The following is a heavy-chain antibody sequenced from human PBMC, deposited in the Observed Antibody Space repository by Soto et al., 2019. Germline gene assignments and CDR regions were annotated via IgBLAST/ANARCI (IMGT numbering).Heavy chain of an antibody. J-gene: IGHJ4*02. D-gene: IGHD2-15*01. V-gene: IGHV4-30-2*01. Sequence: QLQLQESGSGLVKPSQTLSLTCAVSGGSISSGCYSWSWIRQPPGKVLEWIGYIYHSGSTYYNPSLQSRATISVDRSKNQFSRNLTSVTAAYTAVSSCARGGGYCSAGSCQSFDYWCQGTVVTVSS. CDR2: IYHSGST. CDR1: GGSISSGCYS. CDR3: ARGGGYCSAGSCQSFDY.